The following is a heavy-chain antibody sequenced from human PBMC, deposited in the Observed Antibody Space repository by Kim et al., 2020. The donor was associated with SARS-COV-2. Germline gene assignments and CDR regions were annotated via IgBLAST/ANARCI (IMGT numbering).Heavy chain of an antibody. CDR3: ARKDGSCDRS. CDR2: IGSDATNK. J-gene: IGHJ5*01. CDR1: GFPFSTYS. V-gene: IGHV3-48*01. Sequence: GGSLRLSCVASGFPFSTYSIRWVRQAPGKGLEWMADIGSDATNKHYADSVKGRLTISRDNAKNTIFLQMSNLRAEDTAVYYCARKDGSCDRSWDHGTLV. D-gene: IGHD6-13*01.